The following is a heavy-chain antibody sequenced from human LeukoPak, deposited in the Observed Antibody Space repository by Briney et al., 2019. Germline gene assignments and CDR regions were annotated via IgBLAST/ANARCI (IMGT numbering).Heavy chain of an antibody. CDR3: ASHRQWELLSAFDY. Sequence: GESLKISCKGSGYIFSNYWIAWLRQMPGKGLEWMGIIYPGDSDTRYSPSFQGQVTISADKSVTTAYLQWSSLKASDTAMYYCASHRQWELLSAFDYWGQGTLVTVSS. V-gene: IGHV5-51*01. D-gene: IGHD1-26*01. CDR2: IYPGDSDT. J-gene: IGHJ4*02. CDR1: GYIFSNYW.